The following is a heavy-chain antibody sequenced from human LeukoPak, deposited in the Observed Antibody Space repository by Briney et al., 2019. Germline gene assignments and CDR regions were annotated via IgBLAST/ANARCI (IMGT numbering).Heavy chain of an antibody. CDR3: ARNILFAFDI. CDR2: YNDGST. J-gene: IGHJ3*02. V-gene: IGHV3-53*01. Sequence: GGSLRLSCAASGLTVSSSCMSWVRQAPGKGLEWVSIYNDGSTYYADSMKGRFTISRDNSKNTLYLQVNSLRAEDTAMYYCARNILFAFDIWGQGTMVTVSS. CDR1: GLTVSSSC.